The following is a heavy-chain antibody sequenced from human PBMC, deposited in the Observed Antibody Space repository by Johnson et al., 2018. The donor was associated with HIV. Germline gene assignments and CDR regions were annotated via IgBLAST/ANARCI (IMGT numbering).Heavy chain of an antibody. V-gene: IGHV3-11*04. CDR3: ARAPEVRGIDAFDI. Sequence: QVQLVESGGGLVNPGGSLRLSCAASGFSFSDYYMSWIRQAPGKGLEWVSYITSSGSTLYYADSVKGRFTISRDNAKNSLSLQMNILPAEATAVYYCARAPEVRGIDAFDIWGQGTMVTVS. CDR2: ITSSGSTL. CDR1: GFSFSDYY. D-gene: IGHD3-10*01. J-gene: IGHJ3*02.